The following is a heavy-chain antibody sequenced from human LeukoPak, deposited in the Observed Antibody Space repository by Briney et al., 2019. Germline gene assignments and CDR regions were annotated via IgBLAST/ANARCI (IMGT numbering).Heavy chain of an antibody. Sequence: SETLSLTCAVSGGSISSSNWWSWVRQPPGKGLEWIGEIYHSGSTNYNPSLKSRVTISVDTSKNQFSLKLGSVTAADTAVYYCATLRRAGSYGYWGQGTLVTVSS. CDR3: ATLRRAGSYGY. CDR1: GGSISSSNW. CDR2: IYHSGST. D-gene: IGHD6-19*01. V-gene: IGHV4-4*02. J-gene: IGHJ4*02.